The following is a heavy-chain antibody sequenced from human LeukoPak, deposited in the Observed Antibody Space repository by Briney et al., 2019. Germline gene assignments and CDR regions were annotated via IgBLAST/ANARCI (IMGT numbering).Heavy chain of an antibody. CDR2: ISGSGGST. D-gene: IGHD1/OR15-1a*01. Sequence: GGSLRLSCAASGFTFSSYAMSWVRQAPGKGLEWVSAISGSGGSTYYADSVKGRFTISRDNSKNTLYLQMNSLRAEDTAVYYCARVRQLFSRTSFYYYMDVWGKGTTVTISS. CDR3: ARVRQLFSRTSFYYYMDV. V-gene: IGHV3-23*01. J-gene: IGHJ6*03. CDR1: GFTFSSYA.